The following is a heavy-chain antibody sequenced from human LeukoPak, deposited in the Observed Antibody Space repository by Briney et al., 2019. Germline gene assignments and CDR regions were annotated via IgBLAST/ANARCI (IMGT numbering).Heavy chain of an antibody. D-gene: IGHD3-22*01. Sequence: ASVKVSCKPSGYTFTSYGISWVRQAPGQGLEWMGWISAYNGNTNYAQKLQGRVTMTTDTATSTAYMELRSLRSDDTAVYYCARGDSSGYYYLFDYWGQGTLVTVSS. J-gene: IGHJ4*02. CDR2: ISAYNGNT. CDR3: ARGDSSGYYYLFDY. V-gene: IGHV1-18*01. CDR1: GYTFTSYG.